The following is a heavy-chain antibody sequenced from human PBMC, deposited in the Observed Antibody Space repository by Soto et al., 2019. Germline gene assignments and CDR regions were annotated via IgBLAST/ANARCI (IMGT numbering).Heavy chain of an antibody. CDR3: ARGRGWFDP. J-gene: IGHJ5*02. Sequence: GVLRLSCAASGFTFSTYWMSWVRQAPGKGLEWVANIKQDGNEKYFVDSVKGRFTISRDNAKNSLYLQMNSLRADDTAVYYCARGRGWFDPWGQGTLVTVSS. D-gene: IGHD3-10*01. CDR2: IKQDGNEK. V-gene: IGHV3-7*01. CDR1: GFTFSTYW.